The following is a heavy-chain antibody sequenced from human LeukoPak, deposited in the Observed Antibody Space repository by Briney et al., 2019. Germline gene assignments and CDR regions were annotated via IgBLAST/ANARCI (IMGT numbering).Heavy chain of an antibody. CDR2: INPSGGST. CDR1: GYTFTNYL. V-gene: IGHV1-46*01. D-gene: IGHD6-19*01. J-gene: IGHJ4*02. Sequence: ASVKVSCKASGYTFTNYLLHWVRQAPGQGLEWMGIINPSGGSTNYAQKFQGRVTMTRDTSTSTVYMELSSLRSEDTAVYYCASSASFFAMAVGGHWGQGTLVTVSS. CDR3: ASSASFFAMAVGGH.